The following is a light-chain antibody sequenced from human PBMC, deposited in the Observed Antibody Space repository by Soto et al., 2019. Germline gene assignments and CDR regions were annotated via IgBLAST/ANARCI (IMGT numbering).Light chain of an antibody. CDR3: QVWDSTSDHYV. J-gene: IGLJ1*01. V-gene: IGLV3-21*02. Sequence: YELTQPPSVSVAPGQTASISCGGNNIGSRSVHWYQQKPGQAPVLVVYDDRDRPSGIPERFAGSNSGNTATLTISRVEAGDEADYYCQVWDSTSDHYVFPTATKVTVL. CDR2: DDR. CDR1: NIGSRS.